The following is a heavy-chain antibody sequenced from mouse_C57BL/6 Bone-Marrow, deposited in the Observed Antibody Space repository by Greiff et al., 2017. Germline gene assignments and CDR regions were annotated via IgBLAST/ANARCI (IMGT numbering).Heavy chain of an antibody. CDR3: ARDPRYDFYWYFDV. D-gene: IGHD2-4*01. Sequence: EVKVEESGGGLVKPGGSLKLSCAASGFTFSSYAMSWVRQTPEKRLEWVATISDGGSYTYYPDNVKGRFTISRDTAKNNLYLQMSDLKSEDTAMYYCARDPRYDFYWYFDVWGTGTTVTVSS. J-gene: IGHJ1*03. V-gene: IGHV5-4*01. CDR2: ISDGGSYT. CDR1: GFTFSSYA.